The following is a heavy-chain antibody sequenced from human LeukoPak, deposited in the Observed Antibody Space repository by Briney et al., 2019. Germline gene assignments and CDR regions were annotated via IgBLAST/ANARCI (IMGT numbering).Heavy chain of an antibody. CDR2: INHSGST. J-gene: IGHJ4*02. CDR3: ARLGSSSSIDY. D-gene: IGHD6-6*01. Sequence: PSETLPLTCAVYGGSFSGYYWSWIRQPPGKGLEWIGEINHSGSTNYNPSLKSRVTISVDTSKNQFSLKLSSVTAADTAVYYCARLGSSSSIDYWGQGTLVTVSS. V-gene: IGHV4-34*01. CDR1: GGSFSGYY.